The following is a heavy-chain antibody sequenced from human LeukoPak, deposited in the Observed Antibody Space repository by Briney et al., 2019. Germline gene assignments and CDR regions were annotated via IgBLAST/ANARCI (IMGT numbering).Heavy chain of an antibody. CDR2: INSDGSST. CDR3: GRDPDGDYDLDY. Sequence: GGSLRLSCAASGFTFSSYWMHWVRQAPGKGLVWVSRINSDGSSTSYADSVKGRFTISRDNAKNTLYLQMNSLRAEDTAVYYCGRDPDGDYDLDYWGQGTLVTVSS. J-gene: IGHJ4*02. V-gene: IGHV3-74*01. CDR1: GFTFSSYW. D-gene: IGHD4-17*01.